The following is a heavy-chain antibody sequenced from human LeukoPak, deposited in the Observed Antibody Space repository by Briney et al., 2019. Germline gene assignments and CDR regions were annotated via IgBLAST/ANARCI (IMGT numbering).Heavy chain of an antibody. D-gene: IGHD3-22*01. Sequence: ASVKVSCTASGYRYTRFVLHWLRQAPGQGLEWMGWINPNTGGTNFAQRFQGRVTMTRDTSISTAYMELSSVRSNDTAVYYCARAYDDSGYSLGYWGQGTLVTVSS. CDR3: ARAYDDSGYSLGY. CDR2: INPNTGGT. V-gene: IGHV1-2*02. CDR1: GYRYTRFV. J-gene: IGHJ4*02.